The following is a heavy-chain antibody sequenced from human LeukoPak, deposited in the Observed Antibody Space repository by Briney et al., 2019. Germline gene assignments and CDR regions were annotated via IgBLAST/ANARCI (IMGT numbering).Heavy chain of an antibody. Sequence: GGSLRLSCAASGFPFCSYAMTWVRQAPGKGLESVSVITDGADTYYADSVEGRFTISRDNSQNTVHLQMDNLRADDTAVYYCAKVDYWSPENYLDSWGQGSLVTVSS. CDR1: GFPFCSYA. J-gene: IGHJ4*02. D-gene: IGHD1-1*01. CDR3: AKVDYWSPENYLDS. V-gene: IGHV3-23*01. CDR2: ITDGADT.